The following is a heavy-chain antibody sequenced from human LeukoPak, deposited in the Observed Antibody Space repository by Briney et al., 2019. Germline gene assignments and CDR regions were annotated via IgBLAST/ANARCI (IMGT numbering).Heavy chain of an antibody. Sequence: SETLSLTCTVSGGSISSYYWSWIRQPAGKGLEWIGRIYTSGSTNYNPSLKSRVTMSVDTSKNQFSLKLSSVTAADTAVYYCARERVYDFWSGYSSWFDPWGQGTLVTVSS. D-gene: IGHD3-3*01. J-gene: IGHJ5*02. CDR1: GGSISSYY. V-gene: IGHV4-4*07. CDR3: ARERVYDFWSGYSSWFDP. CDR2: IYTSGST.